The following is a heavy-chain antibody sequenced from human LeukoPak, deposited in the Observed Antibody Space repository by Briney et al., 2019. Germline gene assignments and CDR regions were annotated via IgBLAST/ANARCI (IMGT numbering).Heavy chain of an antibody. D-gene: IGHD3-16*01. CDR1: GDSVTNDFF. J-gene: IGHJ4*02. CDR3: GRWASISRQPGGFFDH. CDR2: FCLGRDT. V-gene: IGHV4-38-2*02. Sequence: SETLSLTCTVSGDSVTNDFFWGWVRQPPGKELEWIGSFCLGRDTYYRPSLKSRVTISVDTSKNQFSLNLNSVTAADTAVYYCGRWASISRQPGGFFDHWGQGTLVTVSS.